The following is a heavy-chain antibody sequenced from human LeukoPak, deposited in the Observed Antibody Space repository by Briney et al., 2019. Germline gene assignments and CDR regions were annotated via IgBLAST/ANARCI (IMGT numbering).Heavy chain of an antibody. CDR2: IIPIFGTA. CDR1: GDTFSSYA. Sequence: SVKVSCKASGDTFSSYAISWVRQAPGQGLEWMGGIIPIFGTANYAQKFQGRVTITTDESTSTAYMELSSLRSEDTAVYYCARDGAPITIFGVAYNWFDPWGQGTLVTVSS. V-gene: IGHV1-69*05. CDR3: ARDGAPITIFGVAYNWFDP. J-gene: IGHJ5*02. D-gene: IGHD3-3*01.